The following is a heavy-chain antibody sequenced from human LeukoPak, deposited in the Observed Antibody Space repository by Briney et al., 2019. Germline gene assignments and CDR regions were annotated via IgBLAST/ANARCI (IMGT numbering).Heavy chain of an antibody. Sequence: PSETLSLTCAVYGGSFSGYYWSWIRQPPGKGLEWIGEINHSGSTNYNPSLKSRVTISVDTSKNQFSLKLSSVTAADTAVYYCARGTGDTIRVGYFDYWGQGTLVTVSS. CDR1: GGSFSGYY. J-gene: IGHJ4*02. CDR3: ARGTGDTIRVGYFDY. V-gene: IGHV4-34*01. D-gene: IGHD5-18*01. CDR2: INHSGST.